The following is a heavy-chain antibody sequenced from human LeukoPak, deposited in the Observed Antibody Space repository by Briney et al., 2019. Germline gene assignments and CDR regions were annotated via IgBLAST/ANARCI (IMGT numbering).Heavy chain of an antibody. Sequence: SETLSLTCTVSGGSISSYYWSWLRQPPGKGLEWIGYIYYSGSTNYNPSLKSRVTISVDTSKNQFSLKLSSVTAADTAVYYCARGQPITPGGYWGQGTLVTVSS. CDR2: IYYSGST. V-gene: IGHV4-59*01. CDR1: GGSISSYY. D-gene: IGHD1-14*01. CDR3: ARGQPITPGGY. J-gene: IGHJ4*02.